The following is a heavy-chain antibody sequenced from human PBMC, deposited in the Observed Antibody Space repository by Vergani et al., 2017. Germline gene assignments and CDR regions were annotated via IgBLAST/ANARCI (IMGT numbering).Heavy chain of an antibody. CDR1: GFTLGDYA. Sequence: EVQLLESGGGLVQPGGSLRLSCAASGFTLGDYAMTWVRQAPGKGLEWVSTITYNGGRTYYADSVTGRFTISRDNSKNTLFLQLKTLRAEDTGVYYCAKDYNIMGALHYWGQGTLVAVSS. J-gene: IGHJ4*02. D-gene: IGHD5-12*01. V-gene: IGHV3-23*01. CDR2: ITYNGGRT. CDR3: AKDYNIMGALHY.